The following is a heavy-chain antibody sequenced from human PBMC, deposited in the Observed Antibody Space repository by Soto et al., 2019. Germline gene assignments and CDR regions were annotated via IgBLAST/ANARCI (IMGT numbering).Heavy chain of an antibody. J-gene: IGHJ4*02. D-gene: IGHD3-9*01. V-gene: IGHV3-23*01. CDR2: ISGSGGST. CDR3: AKLAVLRYFDWLIGGFDY. Sequence: AGGALRLSFAASGFTLSRYAQSWGRQALGKGVECVSAISGSGGSTYYADSVKGRFTISRDNSKNTLYLQMNSLRAEDTAVYYCAKLAVLRYFDWLIGGFDYWGQGTLVTVSS. CDR1: GFTLSRYA.